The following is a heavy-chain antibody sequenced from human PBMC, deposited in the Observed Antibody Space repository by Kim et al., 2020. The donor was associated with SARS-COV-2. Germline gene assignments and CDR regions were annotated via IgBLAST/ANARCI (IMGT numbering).Heavy chain of an antibody. D-gene: IGHD3-16*01. J-gene: IGHJ4*02. CDR2: IDCGNGNT. CDR3: LGGFCFDY. V-gene: IGHV1-3*01. CDR1: GHFFTRDS. Sequence: ASVKVSCKTSGHFFTRDSIHWVRQAPGQGLEWMGGIDCGNGNTIYSQKFQGRVTFTTDTSASTAYMELSFLRYEDSAVYYCLGGFCFDYWGQGTLVTVSS.